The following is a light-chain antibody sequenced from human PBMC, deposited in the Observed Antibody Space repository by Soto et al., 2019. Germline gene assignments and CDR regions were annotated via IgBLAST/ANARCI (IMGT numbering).Light chain of an antibody. CDR2: SAS. V-gene: IGKV1-9*01. CDR3: QQLKRFPRT. CDR1: QDISSY. J-gene: IGKJ1*01. Sequence: DIQLTKAPSFLSASVGDRVTITCRARQDISSYLAWYQQRPGKVPRFLTHSASTLQSWVPSRFSATGSGTTFTLTISSLQPEDIATYYCQQLKRFPRTFGQGTKVEV.